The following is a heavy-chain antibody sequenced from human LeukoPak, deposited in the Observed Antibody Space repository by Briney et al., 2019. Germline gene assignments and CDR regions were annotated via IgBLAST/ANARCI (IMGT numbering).Heavy chain of an antibody. D-gene: IGHD3-22*01. CDR3: ARDCSRVGGPLNYYGSSGPQRTNDY. V-gene: IGHV1-18*01. CDR1: GYTFTSYG. CDR2: ISAYNGNT. Sequence: GASVKVSCKASGYTFTSYGISWVRQAPGQGLEWMGWISAYNGNTNYAQKLQGRVTMTTDTSTSTAYMELRSLRSDDTAVYYCARDCSRVGGPLNYYGSSGPQRTNDYWGQGTLVTVSS. J-gene: IGHJ4*02.